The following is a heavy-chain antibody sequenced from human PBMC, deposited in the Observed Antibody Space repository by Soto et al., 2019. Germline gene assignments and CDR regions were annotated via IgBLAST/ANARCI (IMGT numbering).Heavy chain of an antibody. D-gene: IGHD3-22*01. CDR1: GGTFSSYA. Sequence: SVKVSFKASGGTFSSYAISWVRQAPGQGLEWMGGIIPIFGTANYAQKFQGRVTITADESTSTAYMELSSLRSEDTAVYYCARAVHYDSSGYYPTWGQGTLVTVSS. CDR2: IIPIFGTA. J-gene: IGHJ5*02. V-gene: IGHV1-69*13. CDR3: ARAVHYDSSGYYPT.